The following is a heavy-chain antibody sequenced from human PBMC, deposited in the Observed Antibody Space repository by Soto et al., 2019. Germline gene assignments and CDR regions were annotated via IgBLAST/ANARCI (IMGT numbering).Heavy chain of an antibody. V-gene: IGHV1-69*01. D-gene: IGHD1-1*01. J-gene: IGHJ3*02. CDR2: IIPIFGTA. CDR3: ARPSPQTETERPFPDFFDT. Sequence: QVQLVQSGAEVKKPGSSVKVSCKASGGTFSSYAISWVRQAPGQGLEWMGGIIPIFGTANYAQKFQGRVTITADESTSKTYRGLSTRRSEKRAFYSFARPSPQTETERPFPDFFDTWGQGKMVTVS. CDR1: GGTFSSYA.